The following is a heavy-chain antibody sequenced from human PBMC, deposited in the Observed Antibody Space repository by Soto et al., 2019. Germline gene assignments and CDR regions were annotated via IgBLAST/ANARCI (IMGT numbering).Heavy chain of an antibody. Sequence: GGSLRLSCAASGFTFSSYWMSWVRQAPGKGLEWVANIKQDGSEKYYVDSVKGRFTISRDNAKNSLYLQMNSLRAEDTAVYYCARAYYDFWSGYYTGQRFYYYYYMDVWGKGTTVTVSS. CDR3: ARAYYDFWSGYYTGQRFYYYYYMDV. J-gene: IGHJ6*03. CDR2: IKQDGSEK. D-gene: IGHD3-3*01. V-gene: IGHV3-7*01. CDR1: GFTFSSYW.